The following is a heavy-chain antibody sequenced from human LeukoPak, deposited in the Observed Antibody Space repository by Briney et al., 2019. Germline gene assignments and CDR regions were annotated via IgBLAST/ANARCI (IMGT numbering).Heavy chain of an antibody. Sequence: PSETLSLTCTVSGGSISSGDYYWSWIRQPPGKGLEWIGEINHSGSTNYNPSLKSRVTISVDTSKNQFSLKLSSVTAADTAVYYCARVSGQSYYDFWSGYRVFDPWGQGTLVTVSS. CDR3: ARVSGQSYYDFWSGYRVFDP. J-gene: IGHJ5*02. V-gene: IGHV4-39*07. CDR2: INHSGST. CDR1: GGSISSGDYY. D-gene: IGHD3-3*01.